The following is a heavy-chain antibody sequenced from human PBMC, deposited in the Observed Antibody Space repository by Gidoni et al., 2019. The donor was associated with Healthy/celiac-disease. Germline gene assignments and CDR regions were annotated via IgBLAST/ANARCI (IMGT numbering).Heavy chain of an antibody. CDR3: ARVRMTAAGTWGYYGMDV. V-gene: IGHV4-34*01. CDR1: GGSFSGYY. Sequence: QVQLQQWGAGLLKPSETLSLTCAVYGGSFSGYYWSWIRQPPGKGLEWIGEINHSGSTNYNPSLKSRVTISVDTSKNQFSLKLSSVTAADTAVYYCARVRMTAAGTWGYYGMDVWGQGTTVTVSS. D-gene: IGHD6-13*01. CDR2: INHSGST. J-gene: IGHJ6*02.